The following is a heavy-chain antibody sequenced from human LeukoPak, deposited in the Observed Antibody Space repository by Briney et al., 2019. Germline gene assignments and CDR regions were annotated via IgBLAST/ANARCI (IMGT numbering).Heavy chain of an antibody. Sequence: GASVKVSYKASGGTFSSYAISWVRQAPGQGLEWMGWISAYNGNTNYAQKLQGRVTMTTDTSTSTAYMELRSLRSDDTAVYYCARDLTLALRYWGQGTLVTVSS. CDR3: ARDLTLALRY. J-gene: IGHJ4*02. D-gene: IGHD2-21*02. V-gene: IGHV1-18*01. CDR2: ISAYNGNT. CDR1: GGTFSSYA.